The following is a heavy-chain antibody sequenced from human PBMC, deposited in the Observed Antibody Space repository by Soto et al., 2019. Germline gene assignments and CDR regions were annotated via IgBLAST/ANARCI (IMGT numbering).Heavy chain of an antibody. J-gene: IGHJ5*02. CDR1: GGSVSSGSYY. CDR2: IYYSGST. D-gene: IGHD1-7*01. V-gene: IGHV4-61*01. Sequence: QVQLQESGPGLVKPSETLSLTCTVSGGSVSSGSYYWTWIRQPPGKGLEWIGHIYYSGSTNYNPSLKGRVTISVDTSKNQFSLKLSSVTAADTAVYYCARNIALGSTTHRENWFDPWGQGTLVTVSS. CDR3: ARNIALGSTTHRENWFDP.